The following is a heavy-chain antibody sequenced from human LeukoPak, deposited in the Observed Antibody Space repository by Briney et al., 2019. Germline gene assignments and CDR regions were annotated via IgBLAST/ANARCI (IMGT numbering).Heavy chain of an antibody. Sequence: PGGSLRHSCAASGFTFSSYSMNWVRQAPGKGLEWVSSVSSSSSYIYYADSVKGRFTISRDNAKNSLYLQMNSLRAEDTAVYYCARVGYDFWSGYYVDVWGKGTTVTVSS. CDR3: ARVGYDFWSGYYVDV. D-gene: IGHD3-3*01. CDR2: VSSSSSYI. V-gene: IGHV3-21*01. J-gene: IGHJ6*03. CDR1: GFTFSSYS.